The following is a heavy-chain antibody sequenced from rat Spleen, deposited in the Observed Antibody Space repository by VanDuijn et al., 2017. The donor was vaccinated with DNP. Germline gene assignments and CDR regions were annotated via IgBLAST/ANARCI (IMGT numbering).Heavy chain of an antibody. Sequence: EVKLVESGGGLVQPGRSLKLSCAASGFTFSNYDMAWVRQAPTKGLEWVASISPSGGSTYYRDSVKGRFTVSRDNAKSSLYLQMDSLRSEDTATYYCARKMYTTVYYFDYWGQGVMVTVSS. CDR1: GFTFSNYD. D-gene: IGHD1-6*01. J-gene: IGHJ2*01. V-gene: IGHV5S23*01. CDR2: ISPSGGST. CDR3: ARKMYTTVYYFDY.